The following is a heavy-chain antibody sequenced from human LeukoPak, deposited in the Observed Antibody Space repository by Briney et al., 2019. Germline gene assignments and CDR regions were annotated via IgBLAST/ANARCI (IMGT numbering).Heavy chain of an antibody. D-gene: IGHD3-10*01. Sequence: PGESLRLSCAASGFTFTTYAMSWVRQAPGKGLEWVSTISGSGGSTYYADSVKGRFTISRDNSKSTLYLQMNSLRAEDTAVYYCAKVAFGELLSYDYWGQGTLVTASS. J-gene: IGHJ4*02. CDR2: ISGSGGST. CDR3: AKVAFGELLSYDY. CDR1: GFTFTTYA. V-gene: IGHV3-23*01.